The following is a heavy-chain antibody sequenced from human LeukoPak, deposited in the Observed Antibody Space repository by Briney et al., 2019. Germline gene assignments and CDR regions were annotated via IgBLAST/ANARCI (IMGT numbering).Heavy chain of an antibody. D-gene: IGHD3-16*02. Sequence: ASAKVSCKASGYTFTGYYMHWVRQAPGQGLEWMGWINPNSGGTNYAQKFQGRVTMTRDTSISTAYMELSRLRSDDTAVYYCARGRRFIMITFGGVIVNYYYYGMDVWGQGTTVTVSS. V-gene: IGHV1-2*02. CDR3: ARGRRFIMITFGGVIVNYYYYGMDV. CDR1: GYTFTGYY. CDR2: INPNSGGT. J-gene: IGHJ6*02.